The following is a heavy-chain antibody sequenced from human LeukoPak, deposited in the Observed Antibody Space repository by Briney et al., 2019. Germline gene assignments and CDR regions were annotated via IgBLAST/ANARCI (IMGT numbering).Heavy chain of an antibody. D-gene: IGHD6-19*01. J-gene: IGHJ4*02. CDR1: GGSISSYY. Sequence: SETLSLTCTVSGGSISSYYWSWIRQPPGKGLEWIGYIYYSGSTNYNPSLKSRVTISVDTSKNQFSLKLSSVTAADTAVYYCASLGSSGWFDYWGQGTLVTVSS. V-gene: IGHV4-59*01. CDR3: ASLGSSGWFDY. CDR2: IYYSGST.